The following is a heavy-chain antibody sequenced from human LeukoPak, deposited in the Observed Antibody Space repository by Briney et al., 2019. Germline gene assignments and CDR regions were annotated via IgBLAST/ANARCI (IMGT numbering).Heavy chain of an antibody. CDR2: INGDGSST. CDR1: GFTFSNYW. CDR3: ARLSSGHAFDI. V-gene: IGHV3-74*01. Sequence: PGGSLRLSCAASGFTFSNYWMHWVRQAPGKGLVWLSRINGDGSSTSYADSVKGRFTISRDNAKNTLYLQMNSLRAEDTAVYYCARLSSGHAFDIWGQGTMVTVSS. D-gene: IGHD3-22*01. J-gene: IGHJ3*02.